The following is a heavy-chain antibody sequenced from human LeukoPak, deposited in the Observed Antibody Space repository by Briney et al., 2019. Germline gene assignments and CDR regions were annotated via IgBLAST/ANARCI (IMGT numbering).Heavy chain of an antibody. V-gene: IGHV3-48*01. CDR3: ARSYGSGSYIY. J-gene: IGHJ4*02. CDR2: ISSSSSTI. Sequence: GGSLRLSCAASGFTFSSYEMNWVRQAPGKGLEWVSYISSSSSTIYYADSVKGRFTISRDNGKNSLYLQMNSLRAEDTAVYYCARSYGSGSYIYWGQGTLVTVSS. D-gene: IGHD3-10*01. CDR1: GFTFSSYE.